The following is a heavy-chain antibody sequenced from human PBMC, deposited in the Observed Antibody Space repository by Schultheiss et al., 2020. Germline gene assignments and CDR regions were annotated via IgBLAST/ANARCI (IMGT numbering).Heavy chain of an antibody. Sequence: SETLSLTCAVYGGSFSGYYWSWIRQPPGKGLEWIGYIYYSGSTNYNPSLKSRVTMSVDTSKNQFSLKLSSVTAADTAAYYCARGQGVAATGWFDPWGQGTLVTVSS. D-gene: IGHD2-15*01. CDR3: ARGQGVAATGWFDP. J-gene: IGHJ5*02. CDR1: GGSFSGYY. V-gene: IGHV4-59*12. CDR2: IYYSGST.